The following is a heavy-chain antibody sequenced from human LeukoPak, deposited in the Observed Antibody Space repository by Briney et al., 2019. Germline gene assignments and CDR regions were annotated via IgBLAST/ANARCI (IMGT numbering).Heavy chain of an antibody. V-gene: IGHV3-15*01. CDR3: TALRFLPLYYYYYYMDV. CDR2: IKSKTDSGTT. CDR1: GFTFSNAW. D-gene: IGHD3-3*01. Sequence: GGSLRLSCAASGFTFSNAWMSWVRQAPGKGLEWVARIKSKTDSGTTDYAAPVKGRFTISRADSKNTLYMQMNSLKTEDTAVYYCTALRFLPLYYYYYYMDVWGKGTTVTVSS. J-gene: IGHJ6*03.